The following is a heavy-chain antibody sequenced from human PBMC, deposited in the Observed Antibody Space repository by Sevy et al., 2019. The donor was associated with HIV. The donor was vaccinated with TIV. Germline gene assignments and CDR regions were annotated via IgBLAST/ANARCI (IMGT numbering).Heavy chain of an antibody. V-gene: IGHV3-15*01. CDR2: IKSKTDGGTT. J-gene: IGHJ4*02. CDR3: TIDGPIEYYYDSSGYYEGGDY. Sequence: GGSLRLSCAASGFTFSNAWMSWVRQAPGKGLEWVGRIKSKTDGGTTDYAAPVKGRFTISRDDSKNTLYLQMNSLKTEDTAVYYCTIDGPIEYYYDSSGYYEGGDYWGQGTLVTVSS. CDR1: GFTFSNAW. D-gene: IGHD3-22*01.